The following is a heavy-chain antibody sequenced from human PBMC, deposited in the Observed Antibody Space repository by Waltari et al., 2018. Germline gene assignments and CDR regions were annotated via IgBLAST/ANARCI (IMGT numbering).Heavy chain of an antibody. V-gene: IGHV3-48*01. CDR3: ASSANWNYNY. CDR2: ISSSSTTI. J-gene: IGHJ4*02. CDR1: GFTCSSYS. Sequence: EVQLVESGGGLVQPGGSLRLYCAASGFTCSSYSINWVRQAPGEVLEWVLYISSSSTTIYYADSVKGRFTISRDNAKNSLYLQMNSLRAEDTAVYYCASSANWNYNYWGQGTLVTVSS. D-gene: IGHD1-7*01.